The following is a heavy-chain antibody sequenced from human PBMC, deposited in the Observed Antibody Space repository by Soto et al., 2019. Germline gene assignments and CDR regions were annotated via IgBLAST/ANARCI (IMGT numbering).Heavy chain of an antibody. D-gene: IGHD3-22*01. CDR2: IYYSGTT. J-gene: IGHJ5*02. CDR3: KVVVVT. CDR1: DGSISSSSYH. Sequence: SETLSLTCTVSDGSISSSSYHWGWIRQPPGKGLEWLGSIYYSGTTHYNPSLNRVIVSVDTSKNQFFLKTEDTAIYYCITVPWKVVVVTWGQGTLVTVSS. V-gene: IGHV4-39*01.